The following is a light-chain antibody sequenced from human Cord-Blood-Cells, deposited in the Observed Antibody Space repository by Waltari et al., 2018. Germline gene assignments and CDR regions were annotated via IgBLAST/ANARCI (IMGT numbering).Light chain of an antibody. CDR2: DAS. CDR1: QSVSSY. V-gene: IGKV3-11*01. Sequence: EIVLTQSPATLSLSPGERATLSCRASQSVSSYLVWYQQKPGQAPRLLIYDASNRATGIPARFCGSGSGTDFTLTISSLEPEDFAVYYCQQRSNWPRFTFGPGTKVDIK. CDR3: QQRSNWPRFT. J-gene: IGKJ3*01.